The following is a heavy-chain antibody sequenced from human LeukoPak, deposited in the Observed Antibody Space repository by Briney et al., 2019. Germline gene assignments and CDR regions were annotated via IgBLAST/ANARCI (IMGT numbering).Heavy chain of an antibody. Sequence: PGRSLRLSCAASGFTFSSYAMHWVRQAPGKGLEWVAVISYDGSNKYYADSVKGRFTISRDNSKNTLYLQMNSLRAEDTAVYYCARDAMAGTDYLFQGTLVNV. CDR2: ISYDGSNK. J-gene: IGHJ4*02. D-gene: IGHD6-19*01. V-gene: IGHV3-30*04. CDR3: ARDAMAGTDY. CDR1: GFTFSSYA.